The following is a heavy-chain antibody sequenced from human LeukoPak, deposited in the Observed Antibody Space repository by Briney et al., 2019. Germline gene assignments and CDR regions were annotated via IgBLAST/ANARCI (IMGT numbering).Heavy chain of an antibody. D-gene: IGHD3-22*01. CDR1: GGIFSSYA. V-gene: IGHV1-69*04. J-gene: IGHJ5*02. Sequence: GASVKVSCKASGGIFSSYAISWVRQAPGQGLEWMGRIIPILGIANYAQKFQGRVTITADKSTSTAYMELSSLRSEDTAVYYCARDRDYYDSRGPHGWFDPWGQGTLVTVSS. CDR3: ARDRDYYDSRGPHGWFDP. CDR2: IIPILGIA.